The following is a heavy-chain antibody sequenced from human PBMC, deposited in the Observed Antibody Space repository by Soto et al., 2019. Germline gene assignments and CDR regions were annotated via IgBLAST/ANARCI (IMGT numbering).Heavy chain of an antibody. D-gene: IGHD4-4*01. J-gene: IGHJ3*01. CDR3: ARESAMTTVTTAVAFDV. Sequence: PGGSLRLSCAASGFTFSNFGMHWVRQAPGKGLEWVAATSYDGSDTDYADSVKGRFTISRDHTRNRLYLQMNSLRPEDTAVYYCARESAMTTVTTAVAFDVWGRGTVVTVS. CDR2: TSYDGSDT. CDR1: GFTFSNFG. V-gene: IGHV3-30*03.